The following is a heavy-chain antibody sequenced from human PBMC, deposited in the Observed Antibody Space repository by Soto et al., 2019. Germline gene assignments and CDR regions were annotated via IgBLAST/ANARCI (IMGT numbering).Heavy chain of an antibody. J-gene: IGHJ4*02. CDR3: ARSVEGHFDY. Sequence: EVQLVESGGGLVQPGGSLRLTCAASGFPFSIYSMNWVRQAPGKGQEWSSYITSDTKTIKYADSVKGRFTISRDNAKNLGYLQMNGLRDEDTAVYFCARSVEGHFDYWGQGTVVTVSS. CDR1: GFPFSIYS. CDR2: ITSDTKTI. D-gene: IGHD6-19*01. V-gene: IGHV3-48*02.